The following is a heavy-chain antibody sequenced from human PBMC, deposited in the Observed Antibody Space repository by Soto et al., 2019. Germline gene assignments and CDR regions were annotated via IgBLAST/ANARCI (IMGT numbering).Heavy chain of an antibody. CDR2: IYYSGST. CDR1: GGSISSYY. D-gene: IGHD5-12*01. Sequence: SETLSLTCTVSGGSISSYYWSWIRQPPGKGLEWIGYIYYSGSTKYSPSFQGHVTISVDKSINTAYLQWSSLKASDTAMYYCARPYSISVKNWFDPWGQGTLVTVSS. V-gene: IGHV4-59*12. J-gene: IGHJ5*02. CDR3: ARPYSISVKNWFDP.